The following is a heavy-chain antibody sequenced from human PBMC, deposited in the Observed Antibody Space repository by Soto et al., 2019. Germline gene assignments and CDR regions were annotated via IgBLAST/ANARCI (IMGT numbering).Heavy chain of an antibody. CDR3: ARAVTWGLDV. CDR2: ISRSSTGI. D-gene: IGHD3-10*01. Sequence: EVQLVESGGGLVQPGGSLRLSCAASGFTFSVYSMSWVRQAPGKGLEWVSYISRSSTGIHYADSVKGRFTISRDDATNSMHLQMNSLIDGDTAVYYCARAVTWGLDVWGQGTTV. CDR1: GFTFSVYS. J-gene: IGHJ6*02. V-gene: IGHV3-48*02.